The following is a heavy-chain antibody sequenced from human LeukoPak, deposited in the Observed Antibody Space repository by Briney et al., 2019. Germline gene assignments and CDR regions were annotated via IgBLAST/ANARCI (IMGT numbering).Heavy chain of an antibody. V-gene: IGHV3-7*01. D-gene: IGHD3-22*01. CDR3: ARPSFTSGSYFDH. CDR2: TKHDGSDK. Sequence: GGSLRLSCAASGFTFSSYWMSWVRQAPGKGLEWVATTKHDGSDKKYVDSVKGRFTIFRDNAKNSLYLQMNSLSGDDTAVYFCARPSFTSGSYFDHWGQGTLVTVSS. CDR1: GFTFSSYW. J-gene: IGHJ4*02.